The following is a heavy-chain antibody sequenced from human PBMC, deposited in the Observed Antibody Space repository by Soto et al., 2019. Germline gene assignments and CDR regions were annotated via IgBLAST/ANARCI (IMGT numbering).Heavy chain of an antibody. Sequence: EVQLVESGGGLVQPSGSLRLSCAASGFTFDDYAIHWVRQAPGKGLEWVSGISWNGAATGYADSVKGRFTISRDNAKNTLYLQMNSLGSDDTAIYYCANLPLYGSGFDCWGLGTLVTVSS. D-gene: IGHD3-10*01. J-gene: IGHJ4*02. CDR3: ANLPLYGSGFDC. V-gene: IGHV3-9*01. CDR2: ISWNGAAT. CDR1: GFTFDDYA.